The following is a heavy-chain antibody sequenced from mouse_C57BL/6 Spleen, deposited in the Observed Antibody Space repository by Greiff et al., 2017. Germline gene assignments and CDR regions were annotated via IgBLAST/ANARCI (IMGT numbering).Heavy chain of an antibody. Sequence: QVQLKESGPELVKPGASVKISCKASGYAFSSSWMNWVKQRPGKGLEWIGRIYPGDGDTNYNGKFKGKATLTADKSSSTAYMQLSSLTSEDSAVYFCARGRLNFDVWGTGTTVTVSS. D-gene: IGHD3-2*02. J-gene: IGHJ1*03. CDR1: GYAFSSSW. V-gene: IGHV1-82*01. CDR3: ARGRLNFDV. CDR2: IYPGDGDT.